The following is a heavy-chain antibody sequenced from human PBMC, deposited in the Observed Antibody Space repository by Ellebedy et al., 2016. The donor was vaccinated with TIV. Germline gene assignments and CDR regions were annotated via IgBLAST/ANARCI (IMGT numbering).Heavy chain of an antibody. CDR2: ISGNGGHT. D-gene: IGHD3-10*01. J-gene: IGHJ1*01. CDR3: ARDLSPTGLRGYFHY. V-gene: IGHV3-23*01. Sequence: GESLKISCAASGFTFSSYAMSWVRQAPGKGLEWVSAISGNGGHTHYADSVKGRFTISRDNFQNTLYLQMDSLRAEDTAVYYCARDLSPTGLRGYFHYWGQGTLVTVSS. CDR1: GFTFSSYA.